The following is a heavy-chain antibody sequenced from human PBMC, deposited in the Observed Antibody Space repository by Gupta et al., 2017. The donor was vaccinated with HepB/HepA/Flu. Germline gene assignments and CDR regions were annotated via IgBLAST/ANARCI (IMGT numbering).Heavy chain of an antibody. V-gene: IGHV3-7*01. CDR3: VRVDIS. D-gene: IGHD2-2*03. J-gene: IGHJ5*02. Sequence: EVKLERSGGGWVQLGGSLRLSCAASGFSFSNDWMNWVRQVSGKGLEWVANINPDGSVRRYVDSVKGRFIISRDNAKNSLYLQMSSLRAEDTAVYYCVRVDISWGQGTLVTVSP. CDR1: GFSFSNDW. CDR2: INPDGSVR.